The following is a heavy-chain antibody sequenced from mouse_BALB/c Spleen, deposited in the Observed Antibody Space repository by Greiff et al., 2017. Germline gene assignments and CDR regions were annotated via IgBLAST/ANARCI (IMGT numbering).Heavy chain of an antibody. J-gene: IGHJ4*01. CDR1: GFTFSSYA. Sequence: EVKLQESGGGLVKPGGSLKLSCAASGFTFSSYAMSWVRQTPEKRLEWVASISSGGSTYYPDSVKGRFTISRDNAGNILYLQMSSLRSEDTAMYYCARMITTGYYAMDYWGQGTSVTVSS. CDR3: ARMITTGYYAMDY. D-gene: IGHD2-4*01. CDR2: ISSGGST. V-gene: IGHV5-6-5*01.